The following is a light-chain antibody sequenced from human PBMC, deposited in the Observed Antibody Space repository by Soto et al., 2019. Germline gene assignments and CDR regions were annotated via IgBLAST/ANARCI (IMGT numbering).Light chain of an antibody. CDR2: DAS. CDR3: QQYGSSPQT. CDR1: QSVRSSY. J-gene: IGKJ2*01. V-gene: IGKV3D-20*01. Sequence: EIVLTQSPATLSLSPGASATLSCGASQSVRSSYLAWYQQRPGLAPRLLIYDASYRASGIPGRFSGSGSGTDFTLTISRQEPEDFAVYYCQQYGSSPQTFGQGTKLEI.